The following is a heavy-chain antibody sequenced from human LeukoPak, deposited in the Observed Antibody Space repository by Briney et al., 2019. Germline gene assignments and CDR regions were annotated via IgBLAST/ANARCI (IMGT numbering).Heavy chain of an antibody. D-gene: IGHD6-13*01. V-gene: IGHV3-23*01. CDR2: ITDSSTST. J-gene: IGHJ4*02. CDR3: AKGSSSSRPYYFDY. CDR1: GFTFNNYV. Sequence: GGSLRLSCAASGFTFNNYVMNWVRRAPGKGLEWVSAITDSSTSTYYADSVKGRFTISRHNSKNTLYLQMNSLRAEDTAVYYCAKGSSSSRPYYFDYWGQGTLVTVSS.